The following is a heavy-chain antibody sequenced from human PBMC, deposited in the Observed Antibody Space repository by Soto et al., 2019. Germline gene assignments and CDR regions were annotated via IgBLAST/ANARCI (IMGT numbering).Heavy chain of an antibody. CDR1: GFSLSTSGAG. Sequence: SGPTLVNPTQTLTLTCTFSGFSLSTSGAGVGWIRQPAGKALEWLALISWKDDKRYNPGLKSRLSITKDTSKSQVVLSLTNVDPVDTATYFCAHRYGGNFYRWYFDFWGQGTLVTVS. CDR3: AHRYGGNFYRWYFDF. D-gene: IGHD4-17*01. J-gene: IGHJ4*02. CDR2: ISWKDDK. V-gene: IGHV2-5*01.